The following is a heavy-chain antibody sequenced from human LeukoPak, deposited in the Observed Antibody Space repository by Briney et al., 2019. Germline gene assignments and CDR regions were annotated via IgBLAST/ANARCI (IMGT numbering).Heavy chain of an antibody. Sequence: KPGGSLRLSCAASGFTFSSYEMSWVRQAPGKRLEWGSYISSSGSTIYSAASVKGRFTISRDNAKNSLYLQMNSLREEDTAVYYCATDTYGSGSYGYYYMDVWGKGTTVIVSS. D-gene: IGHD3-10*01. J-gene: IGHJ6*03. V-gene: IGHV3-48*03. CDR3: ATDTYGSGSYGYYYMDV. CDR1: GFTFSSYE. CDR2: ISSSGSTI.